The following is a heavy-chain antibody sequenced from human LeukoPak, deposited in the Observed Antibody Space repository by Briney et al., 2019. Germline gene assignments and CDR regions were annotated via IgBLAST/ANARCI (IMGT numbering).Heavy chain of an antibody. J-gene: IGHJ6*02. CDR2: INPNSGGT. V-gene: IGHV1-2*04. CDR3: AREIGMVRGAYYYGMDV. CDR1: GYTFTGYY. D-gene: IGHD3-10*01. Sequence: GASVKVSCKASGYTFTGYYMHWVRQAPGQGLEWMGWINPNSGGTNYAQKVQGWVTMTRDTSISTAYMELSRLRSDDTAVYYCAREIGMVRGAYYYGMDVWGQGTTVTVSS.